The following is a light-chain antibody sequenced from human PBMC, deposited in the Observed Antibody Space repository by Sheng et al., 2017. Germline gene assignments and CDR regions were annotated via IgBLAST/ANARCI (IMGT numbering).Light chain of an antibody. CDR1: QRISYW. CDR3: QQRSKWPVT. CDR2: KAS. V-gene: IGKV1-5*03. Sequence: DIQMTQSPSTLSASVGDRVTITCRASQRISYWLAWYQQKPGKGPNLLIYKASSLEGDVPSRFSGSGSGTEFTLTISSLEPEDFAVYYCQQRSKWPVTFGPGTKVDIK. J-gene: IGKJ3*01.